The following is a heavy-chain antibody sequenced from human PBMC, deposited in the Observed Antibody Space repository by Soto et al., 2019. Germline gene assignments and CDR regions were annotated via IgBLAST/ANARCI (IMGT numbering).Heavy chain of an antibody. Sequence: QVQLVQSGAEVKKPGSSVKVSCKASGGTFSTSTFTWVRQAPGQGLEWMGRTIPILDVADYAQDFQGRVTITADKATSTAYMELTSLTSKDTAVYYCARDSPIGSTYSGYAAIDYWGQGTLVTVSS. D-gene: IGHD5-12*01. CDR2: TIPILDVA. J-gene: IGHJ4*02. V-gene: IGHV1-69*08. CDR3: ARDSPIGSTYSGYAAIDY. CDR1: GGTFSTST.